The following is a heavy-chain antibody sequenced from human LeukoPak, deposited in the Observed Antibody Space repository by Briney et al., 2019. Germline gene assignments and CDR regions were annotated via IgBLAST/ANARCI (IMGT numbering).Heavy chain of an antibody. V-gene: IGHV1-18*01. J-gene: IGHJ4*02. CDR1: GYTFTSYG. D-gene: IGHD6-13*01. CDR3: AVGPRAAAGTLPFDY. Sequence: GASVKVSCKASGYTFTSYGISWVRQAPGQGLEWMGWISAYNGNTNYAQKLQGRVTMTTDTSTSTAYMELRSLRSDDTAVYYCAVGPRAAAGTLPFDYWGQGTLVTVSS. CDR2: ISAYNGNT.